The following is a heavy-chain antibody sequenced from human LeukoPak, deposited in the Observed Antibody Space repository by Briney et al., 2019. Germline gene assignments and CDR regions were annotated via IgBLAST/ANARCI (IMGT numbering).Heavy chain of an antibody. CDR2: IYYSGST. V-gene: IGHV4-39*02. Sequence: SETLSLTCTVFGGSISSSSYYWGWIRQPPGKGLEWIGSIYYSGSTDYNPSLKSRVTISVDTSKNQFSLKLSSVTAADTAVYYCAKDFHYYGSGSYADYWGQGTLVTVSS. J-gene: IGHJ4*02. D-gene: IGHD3-10*01. CDR3: AKDFHYYGSGSYADY. CDR1: GGSISSSSYY.